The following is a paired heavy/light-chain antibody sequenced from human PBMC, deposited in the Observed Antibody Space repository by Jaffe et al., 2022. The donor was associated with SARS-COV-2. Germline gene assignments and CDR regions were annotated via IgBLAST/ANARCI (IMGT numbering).Heavy chain of an antibody. CDR1: GYSFTNYW. CDR2: IYAGDSDT. CDR3: AKWHDSSGFDY. V-gene: IGHV5-51*01. D-gene: IGHD3-22*01. J-gene: IGHJ4*02. Sequence: EVQLVQSGAEVKKPGESLKISCKGSGYSFTNYWIGWVRQMPGKGLEWMGIIYAGDSDTRYSPSFQGQVTMSVDKSISTAFLQCRSLKASDSAIYYCAKWHDSSGFDYWGQGTLVTVSS.
Light chain of an antibody. Sequence: DIQMTQSPSSLSASVGDRVTITCRASQGIRNDLVWYQQKPGKAPKRLIYAASTLQSGVPSRFSGSGSGTEFTLTISSLQPEDFATYYCQQHNSYPWTFGQGTKVEIK. CDR2: AAS. J-gene: IGKJ1*01. V-gene: IGKV1-17*01. CDR1: QGIRND. CDR3: QQHNSYPWT.